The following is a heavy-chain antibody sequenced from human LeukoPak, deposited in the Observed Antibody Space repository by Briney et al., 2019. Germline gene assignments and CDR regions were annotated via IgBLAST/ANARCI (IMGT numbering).Heavy chain of an antibody. V-gene: IGHV3-9*01. Sequence: PGGSLRLSCAASGFSFDDHAMHWVRQAPGKGLEWVSGISWNSNSIGYADSVKGRFTISRDNAKNSLYLQMNSLTSEDTALNYCAKDKYSSSLSEFDYWGQGTLVTVSS. CDR2: ISWNSNSI. CDR1: GFSFDDHA. J-gene: IGHJ4*02. CDR3: AKDKYSSSLSEFDY. D-gene: IGHD6-13*01.